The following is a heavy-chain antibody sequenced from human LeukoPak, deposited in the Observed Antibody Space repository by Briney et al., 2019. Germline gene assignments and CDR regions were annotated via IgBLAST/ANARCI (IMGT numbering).Heavy chain of an antibody. CDR3: ARVSGYSYGFDY. D-gene: IGHD5-18*01. V-gene: IGHV4-34*01. CDR2: INHSGST. Sequence: SETLSLTCAVYGGSFSGYYWSWIRQPPGKGLEWIGEINHSGSTNYNPSLKSRVTISVDTSKNQFPLKLSSVTAADTAVYYCARVSGYSYGFDYWGQGTLVTVSS. J-gene: IGHJ4*02. CDR1: GGSFSGYY.